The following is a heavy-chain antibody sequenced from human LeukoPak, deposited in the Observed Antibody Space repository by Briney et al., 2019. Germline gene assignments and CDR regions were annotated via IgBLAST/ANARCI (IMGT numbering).Heavy chain of an antibody. D-gene: IGHD3-22*01. J-gene: IGHJ5*02. Sequence: PGGSLRLSCAASGFTFSSYSMNWVRQAPGKGVEWVSSISSSSSYIYYADSVKGRFTISRDNAKNSLYLQMNSLRAEDTAVYYCARDRGYYDSSGYPWGQGTLVTVSS. V-gene: IGHV3-21*01. CDR3: ARDRGYYDSSGYP. CDR2: ISSSSSYI. CDR1: GFTFSSYS.